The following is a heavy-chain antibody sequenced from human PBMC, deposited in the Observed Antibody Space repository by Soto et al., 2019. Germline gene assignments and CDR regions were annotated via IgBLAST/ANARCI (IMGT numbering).Heavy chain of an antibody. V-gene: IGHV3-23*01. CDR3: ARRGGVLGY. Sequence: EVQLMESGGGLVQPGGSLRLSCAASGFTFSSYAMSWVRQAPGKGLEWVSVITGSGSTTYYADSVKGRFTISRDNSKNTLYLQMNSLRAEDTAVYYCARRGGVLGYWGQGTLVTVSS. CDR1: GFTFSSYA. CDR2: ITGSGSTT. D-gene: IGHD3-16*01. J-gene: IGHJ4*02.